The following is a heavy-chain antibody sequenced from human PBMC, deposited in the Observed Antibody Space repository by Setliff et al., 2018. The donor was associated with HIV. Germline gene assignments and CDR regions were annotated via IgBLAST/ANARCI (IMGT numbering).Heavy chain of an antibody. J-gene: IGHJ4*02. D-gene: IGHD4-17*01. CDR1: GYTFTEFY. Sequence: ASVKVSCKASGYTFTEFYVHWVRQAPGEGLEWIGWIYPNTGGTNYAQKFQGRVTMTRDTSIRTAYMELRMLTSDDTAIYYCTGSTTADWGQGTMVTVSS. CDR3: TGSTTAD. CDR2: IYPNTGGT. V-gene: IGHV1-2*02.